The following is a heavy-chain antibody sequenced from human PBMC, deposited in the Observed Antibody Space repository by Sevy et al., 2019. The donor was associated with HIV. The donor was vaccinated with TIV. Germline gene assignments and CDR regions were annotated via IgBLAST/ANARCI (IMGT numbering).Heavy chain of an antibody. V-gene: IGHV3-21*01. CDR3: ARHQLYYYDSSGYFPDAFDI. D-gene: IGHD3-22*01. J-gene: IGHJ3*02. Sequence: GGFLRLSCAASGFTFSSYSMNWVRQAPGKGLEWVSSISSSSSYIYYADSVKGRFTISRDNAKNSLYLQMNSLRAEDTAVYYCARHQLYYYDSSGYFPDAFDIWGQGTMVTVSS. CDR2: ISSSSSYI. CDR1: GFTFSSYS.